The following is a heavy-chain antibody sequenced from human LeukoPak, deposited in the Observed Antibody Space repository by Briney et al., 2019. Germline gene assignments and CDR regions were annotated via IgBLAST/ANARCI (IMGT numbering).Heavy chain of an antibody. V-gene: IGHV4-59*12. D-gene: IGHD3-10*01. CDR1: GGSISSYY. J-gene: IGHJ4*02. Sequence: SETLSLTCTVSGGSISSYYWSRIRQPPGKGLEWIGYIYYSGSTNYNPSLKSRVTISVDRSKNQFSLKLSSVTAADTAVYYCARDPGVSGTDYWGQGTLVTVSS. CDR2: IYYSGST. CDR3: ARDPGVSGTDY.